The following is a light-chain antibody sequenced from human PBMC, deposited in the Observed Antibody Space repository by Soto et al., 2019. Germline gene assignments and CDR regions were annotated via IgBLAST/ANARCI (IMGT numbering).Light chain of an antibody. CDR2: DAS. Sequence: IQMTQSPSSVSASVGDRITITCRASQDIGGRLAWYQQKPGKAPKLLIYDASSLESGVPSRFSGSGSGTEFTLTISSLQPDDFATYYCQQYNSYSITFGQGTRLEIK. CDR1: QDIGGR. V-gene: IGKV1-5*01. CDR3: QQYNSYSIT. J-gene: IGKJ5*01.